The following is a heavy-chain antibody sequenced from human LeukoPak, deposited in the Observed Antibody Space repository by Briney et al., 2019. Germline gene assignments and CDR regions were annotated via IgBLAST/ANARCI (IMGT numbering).Heavy chain of an antibody. V-gene: IGHV3-7*01. J-gene: IGHJ4*02. D-gene: IGHD3-22*01. CDR2: IRPDGSGK. Sequence: PGGSLRLSCAASGFTFSPYWMSWVRQAPGKGLEWVASIRPDGSGKYYVDSVKGRFTISRDNAKNALYLQLNSLRAEDTAVYFCVRLGDSSGYYDYWGQGTLDTVSS. CDR3: VRLGDSSGYYDY. CDR1: GFTFSPYW.